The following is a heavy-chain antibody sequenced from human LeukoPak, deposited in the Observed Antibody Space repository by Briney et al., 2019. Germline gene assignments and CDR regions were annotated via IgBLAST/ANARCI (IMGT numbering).Heavy chain of an antibody. D-gene: IGHD6-13*01. CDR2: INGSGGST. V-gene: IGHV3-23*01. CDR1: GFTFSSYA. CDR3: AKSPPIAAACDY. Sequence: PGGSLRLSCAASGFTFSSYAMSWVRQAPGKGLEWVSTINGSGGSTDYADSVKGRFTISRDNSKNTLYLQMNSLRAEDTAVYYCAKSPPIAAACDYWGQGTLVTVSS. J-gene: IGHJ4*02.